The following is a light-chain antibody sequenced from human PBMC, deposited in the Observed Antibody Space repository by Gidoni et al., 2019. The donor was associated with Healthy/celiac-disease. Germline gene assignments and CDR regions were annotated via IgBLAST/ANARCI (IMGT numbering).Light chain of an antibody. Sequence: DIQMTQSTSSLSASDGDRVPITCRASQSISSYLNWYQQKPGQAPKLLIYTASIFQSVVPSSCSGSRSRTGFTLTISSLQPEYFATSFCHQRHSTLPFTFGPGTNVDIK. CDR2: TAS. V-gene: IGKV1-39*01. CDR3: HQRHSTLPFT. CDR1: QSISSY. J-gene: IGKJ3*01.